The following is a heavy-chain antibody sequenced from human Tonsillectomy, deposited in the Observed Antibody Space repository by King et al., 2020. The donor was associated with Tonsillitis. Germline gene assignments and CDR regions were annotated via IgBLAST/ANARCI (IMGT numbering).Heavy chain of an antibody. D-gene: IGHD1-26*01. CDR3: AKDWGEGATSPETQSENYYYGMDV. CDR1: GFTFSSYG. CDR2: ISYDGSNK. J-gene: IGHJ6*02. V-gene: IGHV3-30*18. Sequence: QLVQSGGGVVQPGRSLRLSCAASGFTFSSYGMHWVRQAPGKGLEWVAVISYDGSNKYYVDSVKGRFTISRDNSKNTLYLQMNSLRAEDTAVYYCAKDWGEGATSPETQSENYYYGMDVWGQGTTVTVSS.